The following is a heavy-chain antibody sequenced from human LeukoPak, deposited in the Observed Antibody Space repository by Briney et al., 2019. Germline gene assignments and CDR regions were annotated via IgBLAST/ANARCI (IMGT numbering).Heavy chain of an antibody. J-gene: IGHJ6*03. CDR3: ARGRTVRGVIKFYYYMDV. CDR1: GGSISSSSYY. Sequence: PSETLSLTCTVSGGSISSSSYYWGWIRQPPGKGLEWIGSIYYSGSTNYNPSLKSRVTISVDTSKKQFSLRLSPVTAADTAVYYCARGRTVRGVIKFYYYMDVWGKGTTVTVSS. V-gene: IGHV4-39*07. D-gene: IGHD3-10*01. CDR2: IYYSGST.